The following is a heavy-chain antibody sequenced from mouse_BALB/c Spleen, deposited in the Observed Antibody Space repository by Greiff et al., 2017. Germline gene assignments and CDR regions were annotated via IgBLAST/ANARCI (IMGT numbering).Heavy chain of an antibody. CDR1: GFTFSSYG. CDR2: ISSGGSYT. CDR3: ARRDGNQGNAMDY. D-gene: IGHD2-1*01. V-gene: IGHV5-6*01. Sequence: EVHLVESGGDLVKPGGSLKLSCAASGFTFSSYGMSWVRQTPDKRLEWVATISSGGSYTYYPDSVKGRFTISRDNAKNTLYLQMSSLKSEDTAMYYCARRDGNQGNAMDYWGQGTSVTVSS. J-gene: IGHJ4*01.